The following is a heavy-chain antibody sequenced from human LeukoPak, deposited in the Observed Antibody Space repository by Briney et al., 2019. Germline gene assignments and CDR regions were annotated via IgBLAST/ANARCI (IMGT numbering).Heavy chain of an antibody. CDR2: IYYSGST. CDR3: ARVYYDSSGYNFDY. Sequence: PSETLSLTCTVSGGSVSSYYWSWIRRPPGKGLEWIGYIYYSGSTNYNPSLKSRVTISVDTSKNQFSLKLSSVTAADTAVYYCARVYYDSSGYNFDYWGQGTLVTVSS. CDR1: GGSVSSYY. V-gene: IGHV4-59*02. D-gene: IGHD3-22*01. J-gene: IGHJ4*02.